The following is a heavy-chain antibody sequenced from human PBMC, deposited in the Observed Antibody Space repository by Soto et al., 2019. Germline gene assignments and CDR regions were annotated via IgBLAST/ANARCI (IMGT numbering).Heavy chain of an antibody. D-gene: IGHD2-21*02. V-gene: IGHV4-34*01. CDR1: GGSFSGYY. CDR3: SRARCGGDCYSLDY. CDR2: INHSGST. Sequence: SETLSLTCAVYGGSFSGYYWSWIRQPPGKGLEWIGEINHSGSTNYNPSLKSRVTISVDTSKNQFSLKLSSVTAADTAVYYCSRARCGGDCYSLDYWGQGTLVTVSS. J-gene: IGHJ4*02.